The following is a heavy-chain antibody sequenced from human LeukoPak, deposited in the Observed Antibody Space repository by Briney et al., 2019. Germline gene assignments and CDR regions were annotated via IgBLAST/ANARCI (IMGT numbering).Heavy chain of an antibody. J-gene: IGHJ5*02. D-gene: IGHD6-6*01. V-gene: IGHV4-39*07. CDR2: IYYSGTD. CDR3: ARDFRSSRLFDP. CDR1: GGSISSISYY. Sequence: SETLSLTCTVFGGSISSISYYWGWLRQPPGKGLQWIGHIYYSGTDFYNPSLKSRVTISVDTSKNQFSLKLSSVTAADTAVYYCARDFRSSRLFDPWGQGTLVTVSS.